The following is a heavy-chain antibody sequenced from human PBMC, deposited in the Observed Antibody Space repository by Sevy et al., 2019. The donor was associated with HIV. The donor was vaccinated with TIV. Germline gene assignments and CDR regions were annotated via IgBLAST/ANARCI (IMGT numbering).Heavy chain of an antibody. V-gene: IGHV3-23*01. CDR2: ISGSGGST. Sequence: GGSLRLSCAASGFTFTTYVMTWVRQAPGKGLEWVSGISGSGGSTYYADSVKGRFTISRDNSKNTLYLQMNSLRAEDTAVYYCICSRLTFDDANFDYWGQGTLVTVSS. D-gene: IGHD2-15*01. J-gene: IGHJ4*02. CDR3: ICSRLTFDDANFDY. CDR1: GFTFTTYV.